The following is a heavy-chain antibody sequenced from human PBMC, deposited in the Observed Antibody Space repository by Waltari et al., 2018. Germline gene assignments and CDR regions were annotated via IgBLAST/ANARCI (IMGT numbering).Heavy chain of an antibody. D-gene: IGHD6-13*01. CDR3: ARDDSSSWYDY. V-gene: IGHV4-39*07. J-gene: IGHJ4*02. CDR1: GGSIRSRSYY. Sequence: QLQLQESGPGLVQPSETLSLTCTVSGGSIRSRSYYWGWLRQPPGKGLEWIGSIYYSGSTSYNPSLKSRVTISVDTSKNQFSLKLSSVTAADTAVYYCARDDSSSWYDYWGQGTLVTVSS. CDR2: IYYSGST.